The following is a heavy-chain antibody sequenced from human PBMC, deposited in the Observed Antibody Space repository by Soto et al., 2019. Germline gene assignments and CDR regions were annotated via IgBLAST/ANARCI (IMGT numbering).Heavy chain of an antibody. CDR2: ISYDGSNK. Sequence: QVQLVESGGDVVQPGRSLRLSCAASGFTFSSYAMHWVRQAPGKGLEWVAVISYDGSNKYYADSVKGRFTISRDNSKNTLYLQMNSLRAEDTAVYYCARDSGSYVHGGQGFFIWGQGTMVTVSS. D-gene: IGHD1-26*01. J-gene: IGHJ3*02. V-gene: IGHV3-30-3*01. CDR1: GFTFSSYA. CDR3: ARDSGSYVHGGQGFFI.